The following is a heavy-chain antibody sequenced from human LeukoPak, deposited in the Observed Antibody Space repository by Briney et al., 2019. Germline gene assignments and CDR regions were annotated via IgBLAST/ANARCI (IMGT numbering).Heavy chain of an antibody. CDR1: GYTFTGYY. V-gene: IGHV1-2*02. Sequence: ASVKVSCKASGYTFTGYYMHWVRQAPGQGLEWMGWINPNSGGTNYAQKFQGRVTMTRDTSISTAYMELSSLRSEDTAVYYCASFGYTPSEAFDIWGQGTMVTVSS. CDR3: ASFGYTPSEAFDI. J-gene: IGHJ3*02. CDR2: INPNSGGT. D-gene: IGHD6-13*01.